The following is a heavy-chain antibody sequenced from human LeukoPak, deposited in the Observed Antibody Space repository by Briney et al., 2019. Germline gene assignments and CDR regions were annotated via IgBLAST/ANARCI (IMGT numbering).Heavy chain of an antibody. CDR1: GASISGYY. V-gene: IGHV4-59*01. Sequence: SETLSLTCTVSGASISGYYWNWIRQPPGKGLEWIAYIYYSGSTNYNPSLKSRVSISVDTSKKQFSLKLSSVTAADTAVYYCASDLSSGWIYFDNWGQGVLVTVSS. CDR3: ASDLSSGWIYFDN. D-gene: IGHD6-25*01. CDR2: IYYSGST. J-gene: IGHJ4*02.